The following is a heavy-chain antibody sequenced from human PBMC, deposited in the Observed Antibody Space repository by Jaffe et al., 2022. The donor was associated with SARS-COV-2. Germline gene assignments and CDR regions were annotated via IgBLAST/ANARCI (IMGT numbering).Heavy chain of an antibody. D-gene: IGHD6-13*01. J-gene: IGHJ6*02. Sequence: QVQLVQSGAEVKKPGASVKVSCKASGYTFTSYAMHWVRQAPGQRLEWMGWINAGNGNTKYSQKFQGRVTITRDTSASTAYMELSSLRSEDTAVYYCARDDKALSSSWPSNYYYYGMDVWGQGTTVTVSS. CDR3: ARDDKALSSSWPSNYYYYGMDV. CDR2: INAGNGNT. V-gene: IGHV1-3*01. CDR1: GYTFTSYA.